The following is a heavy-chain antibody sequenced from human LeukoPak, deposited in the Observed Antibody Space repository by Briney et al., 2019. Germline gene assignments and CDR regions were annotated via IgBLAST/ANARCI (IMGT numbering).Heavy chain of an antibody. CDR1: GGSISSSNYY. J-gene: IGHJ4*02. Sequence: PSETLSLTCTVSGGSISSSNYYWGWIRQPPGKGLEWIGNIYYSGSTYYNPSLKSRVTISVDKSKNQFSLKVNSVTAADTAVYYCARDYFKQPGHYFDCWGQGTLVTVSS. CDR3: ARDYFKQPGHYFDC. V-gene: IGHV4-39*07. D-gene: IGHD3-10*01. CDR2: IYYSGST.